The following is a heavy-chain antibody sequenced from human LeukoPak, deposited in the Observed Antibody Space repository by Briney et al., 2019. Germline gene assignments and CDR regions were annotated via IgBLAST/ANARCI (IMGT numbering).Heavy chain of an antibody. D-gene: IGHD2-15*01. CDR1: GFTFSSYW. Sequence: GGSLRLSCAASGFTFSSYWMSWVRQAPGKGLEWVANIKQDGSEKYYVDSVKGRFTISRDNAKNSLYLQMNSLRAEDTAVYYCARGYCNGDSCYQNYFDYWGQGTLVTVSS. V-gene: IGHV3-7*01. CDR3: ARGYCNGDSCYQNYFDY. J-gene: IGHJ4*02. CDR2: IKQDGSEK.